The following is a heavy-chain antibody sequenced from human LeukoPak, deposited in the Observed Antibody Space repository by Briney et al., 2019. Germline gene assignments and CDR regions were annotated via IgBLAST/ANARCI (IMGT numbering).Heavy chain of an antibody. CDR2: LRSEADGGTL. Sequence: TGGSLRLSCAASEFSLINAWMSWVRQAPGKGLEWVGRLRSEADGGTLDYAALVKGRFTISRDASKNTLYLQMNSLKTEDTAVYYCTTVIMGTPKDDYWGQGTLVTVSS. J-gene: IGHJ4*02. CDR3: TTVIMGTPKDDY. V-gene: IGHV3-15*01. CDR1: EFSLINAW. D-gene: IGHD4-23*01.